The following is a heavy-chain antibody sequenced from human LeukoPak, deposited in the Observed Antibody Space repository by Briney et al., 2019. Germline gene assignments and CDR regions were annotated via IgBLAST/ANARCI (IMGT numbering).Heavy chain of an antibody. V-gene: IGHV4-38-2*01. CDR1: GYSISSGYY. D-gene: IGHD5-24*01. J-gene: IGHJ4*02. Sequence: SETLSLTCAVSGYSISSGYYWGWIRQPPGKGLEWIGSIYHSGSTYYNPSLKSRVTISVDTSKNQFSLKLSSVTAADTAVYYCASPKDGYNGYFHYWGQGTLVTVSS. CDR3: ASPKDGYNGYFHY. CDR2: IYHSGST.